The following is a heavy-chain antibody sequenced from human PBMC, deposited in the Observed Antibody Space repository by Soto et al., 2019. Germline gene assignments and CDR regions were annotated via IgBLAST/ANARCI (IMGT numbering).Heavy chain of an antibody. V-gene: IGHV4-39*01. D-gene: IGHD3-3*01. Sequence: SETLSLTCTVAVGSISSSICYCGWIFAPPGKGLEWIGSIYYSGSTYYNPSLKSRVTISVDTSKNQFSLKLSSVTAADTAVYYCARQAELRFLEWFYYFDYWGQGTLVT. J-gene: IGHJ4*02. CDR1: VGSISSSICY. CDR3: ARQAELRFLEWFYYFDY. CDR2: IYYSGST.